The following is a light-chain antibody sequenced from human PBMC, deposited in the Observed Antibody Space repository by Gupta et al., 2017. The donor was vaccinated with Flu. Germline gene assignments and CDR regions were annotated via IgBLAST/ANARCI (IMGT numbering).Light chain of an antibody. CDR2: EVT. J-gene: IGLJ2*01. V-gene: IGLV2-8*01. Sequence: QSVNTHRTGTSSDIGGYNYVSWHQQYPGNAPKLIIYEVTKRPSGVPDRFSGSKSGTTASLXVXGLQAEXEADYYCSSSAGNNNVFGGGTKLTVL. CDR3: SSSAGNNNV. CDR1: SSDIGGYNY.